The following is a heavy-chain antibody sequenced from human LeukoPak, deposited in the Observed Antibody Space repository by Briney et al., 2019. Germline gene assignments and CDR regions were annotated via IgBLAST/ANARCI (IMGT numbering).Heavy chain of an antibody. CDR3: TSRASIAAPRNAFDI. CDR1: GFTFSNAW. V-gene: IGHV3-15*01. J-gene: IGHJ3*02. Sequence: GGSLRLSCAASGFTFSNAWMGWVRQAPGKGLEWVGRIKSKTDGGTTDYAAPVKGRFTISRDDSKNTAYLQMNSLKTEDTAVYYCTSRASIAAPRNAFDIWGQGTMVTVSS. CDR2: IKSKTDGGTT. D-gene: IGHD6-6*01.